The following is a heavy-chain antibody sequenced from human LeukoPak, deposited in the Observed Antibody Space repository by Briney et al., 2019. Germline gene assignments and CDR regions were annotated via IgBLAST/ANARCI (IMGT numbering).Heavy chain of an antibody. Sequence: AAVKVSCKASVYTFTSYYMHWVRQAPGQGLGWVGIINPSGGSTSYAQKFQGRVTMTRDTSTSTVYMELSSLRSEDTAVYYCAREPSSIAAAGTAFDYWGQGTLVTVSS. J-gene: IGHJ4*02. CDR3: AREPSSIAAAGTAFDY. CDR1: VYTFTSYY. CDR2: INPSGGST. D-gene: IGHD6-13*01. V-gene: IGHV1-46*03.